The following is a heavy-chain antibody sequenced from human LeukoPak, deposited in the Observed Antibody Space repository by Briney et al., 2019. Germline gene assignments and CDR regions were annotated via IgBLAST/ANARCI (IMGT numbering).Heavy chain of an antibody. CDR3: AKGGHVQLWLEYWFDP. D-gene: IGHD5-18*01. CDR1: GFTFSSYG. J-gene: IGHJ5*02. V-gene: IGHV3-30*02. Sequence: GWALTLAHAASGFTFSSYGMHWVRQAPGKGLEWVAFIRYDGSNKYYADSVKGRFTISRDNSKNTLYLQMNSLRAEDTAVYYCAKGGHVQLWLEYWFDPGGQGTFVTVSS. CDR2: IRYDGSNK.